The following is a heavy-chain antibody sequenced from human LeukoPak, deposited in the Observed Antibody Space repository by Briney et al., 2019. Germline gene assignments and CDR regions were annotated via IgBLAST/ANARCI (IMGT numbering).Heavy chain of an antibody. J-gene: IGHJ4*02. D-gene: IGHD2-15*01. V-gene: IGHV4-34*01. Sequence: PSETLSLTCAVYGGSFSGYYWSWIRQPPGKGLEWIGEINHSGSTNYNPSLKSRVTISADTSKTQDYLKLRSVTAADTAVYYCVRDLWGAGGTQYWGQGILVTVSS. CDR2: INHSGST. CDR1: GGSFSGYY. CDR3: VRDLWGAGGTQY.